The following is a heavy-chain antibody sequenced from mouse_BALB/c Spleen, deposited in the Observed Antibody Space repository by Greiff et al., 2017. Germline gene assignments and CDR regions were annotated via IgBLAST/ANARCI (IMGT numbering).Heavy chain of an antibody. Sequence: EVKVEESGGGLVKPGGSLKLSGAASGFTFSSYAMSWVRQTPEKRLEWVASISSGGSTYYPDSVKGRFTISRDNARNILYLQMSSLRSEETAMYYCARRAGELYQRNGPDWYFDVWGAGTTVTVSS. CDR1: GFTFSSYA. D-gene: IGHD2-12*01. J-gene: IGHJ1*01. CDR3: ARRAGELYQRNGPDWYFDV. V-gene: IGHV5-6-5*01. CDR2: ISSGGST.